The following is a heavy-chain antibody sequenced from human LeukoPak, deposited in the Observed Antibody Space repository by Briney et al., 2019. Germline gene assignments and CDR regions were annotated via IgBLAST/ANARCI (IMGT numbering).Heavy chain of an antibody. V-gene: IGHV4-38-2*02. D-gene: IGHD3-3*01. Sequence: SETLSLTCTVSGYSISSGYYWGWIRQPPGKGLEWIGSIYHSGSTYYNPSLKSRVTISVDTSKNQFSLKVSSVTAADTAVYYCARFLWGGYWFDYWGQGTLVTVSS. J-gene: IGHJ4*02. CDR3: ARFLWGGYWFDY. CDR2: IYHSGST. CDR1: GYSISSGYY.